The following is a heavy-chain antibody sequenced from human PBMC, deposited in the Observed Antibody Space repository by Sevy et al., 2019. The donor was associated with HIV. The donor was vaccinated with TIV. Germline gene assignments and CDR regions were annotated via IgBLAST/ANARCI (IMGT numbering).Heavy chain of an antibody. D-gene: IGHD3-10*01. CDR3: ARGATYYGSGTYSASDY. CDR1: GFTFSHFA. V-gene: IGHV3-30-3*01. CDR2: ISYDGNNK. J-gene: IGHJ4*02. Sequence: GGSMRLSCEASGFTFSHFAIHWVRQAPGKGLEWVAVISYDGNNKHYADSVKGRFTISRDNSKNTLYLQMSSLRPEDTAVYYCARGATYYGSGTYSASDYWGQGTLVTVSS.